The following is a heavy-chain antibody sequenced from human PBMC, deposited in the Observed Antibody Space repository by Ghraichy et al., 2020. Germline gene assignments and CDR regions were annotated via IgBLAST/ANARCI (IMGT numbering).Heavy chain of an antibody. V-gene: IGHV4-61*01. CDR1: GGSVISGYFY. CDR2: IYTSGST. J-gene: IGHJ6*02. Sequence: SETLSLTCTVSGGSVISGYFYWSWIRQPPGKGLEWIGRIYTSGSTNYNPSLKSRVTMSVDTSKNQFSLKLSSVTAADTAVYYCARVKYCSSTSCWDGMDVWGQGTTVTVSS. D-gene: IGHD2-2*01. CDR3: ARVKYCSSTSCWDGMDV.